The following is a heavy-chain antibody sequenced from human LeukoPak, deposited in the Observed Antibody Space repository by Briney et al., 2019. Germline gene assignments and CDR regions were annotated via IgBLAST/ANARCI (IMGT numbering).Heavy chain of an antibody. J-gene: IGHJ4*02. V-gene: IGHV1-18*01. D-gene: IGHD3-10*01. Sequence: ASVKVSCKASGYTFADYGISWVRQAPGQGLEWMGWISAYNGDTKYAQKFQGRVTMTTDTSTSTAYMELRSLRSDDTAVYYCARAPGLAVGKFDYWGQGTLVTVSS. CDR2: ISAYNGDT. CDR1: GYTFADYG. CDR3: ARAPGLAVGKFDY.